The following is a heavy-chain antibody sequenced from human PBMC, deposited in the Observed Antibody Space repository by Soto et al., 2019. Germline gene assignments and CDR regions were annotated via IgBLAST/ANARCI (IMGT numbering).Heavy chain of an antibody. J-gene: IGHJ3*02. CDR3: ARGGGVGVAGSAAFDM. Sequence: QLHLVQSGAVVKKPGASVTVSCSASGYPVTAYYMHWVRQAPGRGLEWMGGINPATGAAKYTQTFQGRVTMTREPSTSTVFMELSGLPSEDTAVFYCARGGGVGVAGSAAFDMWGQGTLVTVSS. CDR1: GYPVTAYY. V-gene: IGHV1-2*02. D-gene: IGHD3-3*01. CDR2: INPATGAA.